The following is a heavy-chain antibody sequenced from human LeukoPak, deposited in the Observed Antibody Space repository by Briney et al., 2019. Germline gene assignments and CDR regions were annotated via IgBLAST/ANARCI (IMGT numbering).Heavy chain of an antibody. Sequence: GGSLRLSCAASGFTVSNNYMSWVRQAPGKGLEWVSIIYSNSGTYYADSVKGRFTISRDNSKNMLYLQMNSLRAEDTAVYYCARDAYYYDSSGYTVFGYWGQGTLVTVSS. V-gene: IGHV3-53*01. CDR2: IYSNSGT. J-gene: IGHJ4*02. CDR3: ARDAYYYDSSGYTVFGY. D-gene: IGHD3-22*01. CDR1: GFTVSNNY.